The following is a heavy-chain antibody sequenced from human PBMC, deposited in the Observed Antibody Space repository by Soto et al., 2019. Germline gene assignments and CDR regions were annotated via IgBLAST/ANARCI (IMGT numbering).Heavy chain of an antibody. J-gene: IGHJ6*02. CDR2: IIPIFGTA. V-gene: IGHV1-69*13. CDR1: GGTFSSYA. CDR3: AKTFEYSSSFRYYGMDV. Sequence: SVKVSCKASGGTFSSYAISWVRQAPGQGLEWMGGIIPIFGTANYAQKFQGRVTITADESTSTAYMELSSLRSEDTAVYHCAKTFEYSSSFRYYGMDVWGQGTTVTVSS. D-gene: IGHD6-6*01.